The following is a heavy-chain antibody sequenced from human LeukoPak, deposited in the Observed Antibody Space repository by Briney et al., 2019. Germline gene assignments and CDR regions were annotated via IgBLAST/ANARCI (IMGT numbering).Heavy chain of an antibody. D-gene: IGHD3-3*01. CDR2: IYHSGST. CDR3: ARLEGTIFGVVDF. V-gene: IGHV4-38-2*01. Sequence: PSETLSLTCAVSGYSISSGYYWGWIRQPPGKGLEWIGSIYHSGSTYYNPSLKSRVTISVDTSKNQFSLKLSPVTAADTAVYYCARLEGTIFGVVDFWGQGTLVTVSS. CDR1: GYSISSGYY. J-gene: IGHJ4*02.